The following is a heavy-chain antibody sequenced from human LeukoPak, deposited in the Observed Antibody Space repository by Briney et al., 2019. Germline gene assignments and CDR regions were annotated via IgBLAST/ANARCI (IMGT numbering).Heavy chain of an antibody. J-gene: IGHJ6*03. D-gene: IGHD5/OR15-5a*01. CDR2: ISNRGGT. Sequence: SETLSLTCAVSPGSMDSGLYYWTWIRQPAGKGLEWIGRISNRGGTAYNPSLRSRVTITLDTSNNHLSLKVTSVTAADTAVYYCARETKDIYSPSWGLYDTYYYIDAWGKGTTVTVSS. CDR3: ARETKDIYSPSWGLYDTYYYIDA. V-gene: IGHV4-61*02. CDR1: PGSMDSGLYY.